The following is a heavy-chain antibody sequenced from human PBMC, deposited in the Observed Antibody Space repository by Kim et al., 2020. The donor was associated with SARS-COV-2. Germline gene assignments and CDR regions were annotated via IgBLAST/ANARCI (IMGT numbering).Heavy chain of an antibody. CDR2: VKQDGSEK. Sequence: GGSLRLSCAASGFSFSDHWMTWVRQAPGKGLEWVATVKQDGSEKYYVDSVKGRFTISRDNAKNSLYLQMNSLRADDTAAYYCARGRWTSYWGQGTLGTVS. CDR3: ARGRWTSY. J-gene: IGHJ4*02. D-gene: IGHD2-15*01. V-gene: IGHV3-7*03. CDR1: GFSFSDHW.